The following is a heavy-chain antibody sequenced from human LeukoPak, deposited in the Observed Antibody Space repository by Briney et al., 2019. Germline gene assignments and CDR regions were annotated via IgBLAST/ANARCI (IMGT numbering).Heavy chain of an antibody. Sequence: ASVKLSCKASGYTFTGYYMHWVRQAPGKGLKWMSWINPNSGGTKYADKFKDRFTITRDTSKNTVYLQLNRLTSDDTAVYYCARAGTTGKFDYWGQGTLVTVSS. CDR3: ARAGTTGKFDY. CDR1: GYTFTGYY. V-gene: IGHV1-2*02. D-gene: IGHD1-1*01. CDR2: INPNSGGT. J-gene: IGHJ4*02.